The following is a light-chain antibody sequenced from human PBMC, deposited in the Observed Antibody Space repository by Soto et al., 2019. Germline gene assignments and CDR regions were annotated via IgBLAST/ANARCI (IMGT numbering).Light chain of an antibody. Sequence: QSVLTQPASVSGSPGQSITISCTGTSSDVGDYNYVSWYQQHPGKAPKLLIYDVSNRPSGVSNRFSGSKSGNTASLTISGLRAEDDADYYCSSYISGSTPHVFGTGTKLTVL. CDR2: DVS. CDR3: SSYISGSTPHV. J-gene: IGLJ1*01. CDR1: SSDVGDYNY. V-gene: IGLV2-14*01.